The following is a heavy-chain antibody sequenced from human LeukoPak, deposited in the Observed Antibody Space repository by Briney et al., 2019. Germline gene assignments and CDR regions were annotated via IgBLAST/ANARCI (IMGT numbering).Heavy chain of an antibody. CDR2: IIPIFGTA. CDR3: AIMDIVVVPAATGNYYGMDV. Sequence: ASVKVSCKASGGTFSSYAISWVRQAPGQGLEWMGGIIPIFGTANYAQKFQGRVTITADESTSTAYMELSSLRSEDTAVYYCAIMDIVVVPAATGNYYGMDVWGQGPRSPSP. D-gene: IGHD2-2*03. J-gene: IGHJ6*02. CDR1: GGTFSSYA. V-gene: IGHV1-69*13.